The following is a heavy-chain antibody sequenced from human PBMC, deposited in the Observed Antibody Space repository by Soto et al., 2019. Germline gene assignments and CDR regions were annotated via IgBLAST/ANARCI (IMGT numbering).Heavy chain of an antibody. CDR3: ARRGMFRPGSGSYYYYYCMDV. J-gene: IGHJ6*02. D-gene: IGHD3-10*01. V-gene: IGHV4-34*01. CDR2: INHSGST. Sequence: SETLSLTCAVYGGSFSGYYWSWIRQPPGKGLEWIGEINHSGSTNYNPSLKSRVTISVDTSKNQFSPKLSSVTAADTAVYYCARRGMFRPGSGSYYYYYCMDVWGQGTTVTVSS. CDR1: GGSFSGYY.